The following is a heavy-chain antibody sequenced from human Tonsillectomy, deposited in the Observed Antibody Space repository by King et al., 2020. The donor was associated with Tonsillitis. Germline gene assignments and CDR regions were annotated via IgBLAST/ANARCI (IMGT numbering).Heavy chain of an antibody. J-gene: IGHJ4*02. D-gene: IGHD4-17*01. V-gene: IGHV4-30-4*07. CDR2: IYYSGST. CDR3: ARDGDYNYYFNY. Sequence: VQLQESGPGLVKPSQTLSLTCAVSGGSISSGGYSWSWIRQPPGKGLGWIGYIYYSGSTYYNPSLKSRVTISVDTSKNQFSLKLSSVTAADTAVYYCARDGDYNYYFNYWGQGTLVTVSS. CDR1: GGSISSGGYS.